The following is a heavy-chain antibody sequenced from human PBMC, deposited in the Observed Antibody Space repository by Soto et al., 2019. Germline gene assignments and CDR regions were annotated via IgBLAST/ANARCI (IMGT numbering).Heavy chain of an antibody. CDR2: IYYSGST. J-gene: IGHJ4*02. CDR3: ARRWGTYFDF. D-gene: IGHD7-27*01. Sequence: QVQLQESGPGLVKPPETLSLTCTVSGGSISSYYWSWIRQPPGKGLEWIGYIYYSGSTDYDPSLKSRVTIAVDTSKNQFSLKLSSVTAADTAVYYYARRWGTYFDFWGQGTLVTVSS. CDR1: GGSISSYY. V-gene: IGHV4-59*01.